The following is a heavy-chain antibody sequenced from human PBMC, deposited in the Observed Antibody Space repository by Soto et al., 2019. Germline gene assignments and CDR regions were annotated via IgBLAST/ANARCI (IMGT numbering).Heavy chain of an antibody. CDR1: GGTFSSYA. Sequence: QVQLVQSGAEVKKPGSSVKVSCKASGGTFSSYAINWVRQAPGQGLEWMGGIIPIFGTANYAQKFQGRVTSTADKSTRTAYMELSSLRSDDTAVYYCARDPSSSSREVDYWGQGTMVTVSS. J-gene: IGHJ4*02. D-gene: IGHD6-6*01. CDR2: IIPIFGTA. V-gene: IGHV1-69*06. CDR3: ARDPSSSSREVDY.